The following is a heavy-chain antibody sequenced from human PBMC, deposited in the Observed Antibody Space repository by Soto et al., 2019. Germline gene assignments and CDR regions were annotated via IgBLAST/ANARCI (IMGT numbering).Heavy chain of an antibody. D-gene: IGHD5-18*01. CDR2: ISYDGSNK. CDR1: GFTFSSYA. CDR3: ASQSGYSYGTFDY. Sequence: GGSLRLSCGASGFTFSSYAMHWVRQAPGKGLEWVAVISYDGSNKYYADSVKGRFTISRDNSKNTLYLQMNSLRAEDTAVYYCASQSGYSYGTFDYWGQG. V-gene: IGHV3-30-3*01. J-gene: IGHJ4*02.